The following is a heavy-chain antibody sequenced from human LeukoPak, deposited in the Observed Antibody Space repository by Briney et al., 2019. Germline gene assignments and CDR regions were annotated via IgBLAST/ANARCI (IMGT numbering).Heavy chain of an antibody. V-gene: IGHV4-4*07. J-gene: IGHJ2*01. CDR2: IYTSGST. CDR1: GGSISSYY. CDR3: ARHLYYYGSGSYYPTDWYFDL. D-gene: IGHD3-10*01. Sequence: SETLSLTCTVSGGSISSYYWSWIRQPAGKGLEWIGRIYTSGSTNYNPSLTSRVTMSVDTSKNQFSLKLSSVTAADTAVYYCARHLYYYGSGSYYPTDWYFDLWGRGTLVTVSS.